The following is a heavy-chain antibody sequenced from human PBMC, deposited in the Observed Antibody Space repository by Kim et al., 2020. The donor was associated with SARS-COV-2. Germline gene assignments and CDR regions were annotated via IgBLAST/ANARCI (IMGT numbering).Heavy chain of an antibody. J-gene: IGHJ4*02. Sequence: GGSLRLSCAASGFTFSSYGMHWVRQAPGKGLEWVAVIWYDGSNKYYADSVKGRFTISRDNSKNTLYLQMNSLRAEDTAVYYCAKDFKSTSCLDYWGQGTLVTVSS. V-gene: IGHV3-33*06. CDR2: IWYDGSNK. CDR3: AKDFKSTSCLDY. D-gene: IGHD2-2*01. CDR1: GFTFSSYG.